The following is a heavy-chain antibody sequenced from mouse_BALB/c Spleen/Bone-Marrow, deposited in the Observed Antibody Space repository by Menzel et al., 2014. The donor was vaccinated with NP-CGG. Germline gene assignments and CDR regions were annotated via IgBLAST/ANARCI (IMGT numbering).Heavy chain of an antibody. V-gene: IGHV1-67*01. CDR2: ISTYSGNT. D-gene: IGHD3-2*01. Sequence: VQGVESGPELVSPGVSVKISCKASGYTFTDYAIHWVKQSHSKRLEWIGIISTYSGNTNYNQKFKGKATMTVDKSSSTAYMELARLTSEDSAIYYCARDISGYVRAMDYWGQGTSVTVSS. CDR3: ARDISGYVRAMDY. CDR1: GYTFTDYA. J-gene: IGHJ4*01.